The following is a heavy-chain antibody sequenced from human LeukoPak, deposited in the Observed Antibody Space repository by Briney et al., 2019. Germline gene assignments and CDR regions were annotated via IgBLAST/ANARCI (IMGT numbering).Heavy chain of an antibody. CDR2: IYPGDSDT. V-gene: IGHV5-51*01. Sequence: GEYLKISCKGSGYRFTSYWIGWVRQMPGKGLECMGIIYPGDSDTRYSPSFQGQVTISADKSISTAYLQWSSLKASDTAMYYCARYDCGSTSCPFDFWGQGTLVTVSS. CDR1: GYRFTSYW. J-gene: IGHJ4*02. D-gene: IGHD2-2*01. CDR3: ARYDCGSTSCPFDF.